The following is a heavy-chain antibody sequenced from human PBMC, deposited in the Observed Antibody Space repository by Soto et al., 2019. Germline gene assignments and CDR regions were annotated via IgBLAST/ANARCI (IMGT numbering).Heavy chain of an antibody. V-gene: IGHV1-69*01. Sequence: QVQLVQSGAEVKKPGSSVKVSCKASGGTFSSYAISWVRQAPGQGLEWMGGIIPIFGTANYAQKFQGRVTITADESTSTAYMELSSLRSEDTAVYYCATPLRVCDSGYDPNYYYYGMDVWGQGTTVTVSS. CDR1: GGTFSSYA. CDR3: ATPLRVCDSGYDPNYYYYGMDV. J-gene: IGHJ6*02. D-gene: IGHD5-12*01. CDR2: IIPIFGTA.